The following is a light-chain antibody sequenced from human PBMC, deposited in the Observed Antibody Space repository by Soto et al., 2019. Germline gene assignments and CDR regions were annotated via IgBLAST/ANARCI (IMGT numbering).Light chain of an antibody. Sequence: DIQITQSPSTLSASVGDRVTITCRASQSIDSWLAWYQHKPGKAPKLLISKASTLETGVPSRFSGSGSETEFTLTVSSLQPDDSATYYCQPYNSYSRTFGQGTRLEIK. CDR3: QPYNSYSRT. CDR1: QSIDSW. CDR2: KAS. V-gene: IGKV1-5*03. J-gene: IGKJ5*01.